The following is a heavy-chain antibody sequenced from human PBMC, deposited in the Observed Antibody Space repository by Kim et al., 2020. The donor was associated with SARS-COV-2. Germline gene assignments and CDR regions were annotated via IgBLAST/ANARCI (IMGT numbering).Heavy chain of an antibody. D-gene: IGHD3-10*01. J-gene: IGHJ5*02. Sequence: DAVRGRSTITKDKAKNALYLRMNRLTAEDTAVYYCARDGYSGAGTGWFDPWGQGTLVTVSS. V-gene: IGHV3-21*01. CDR3: ARDGYSGAGTGWFDP.